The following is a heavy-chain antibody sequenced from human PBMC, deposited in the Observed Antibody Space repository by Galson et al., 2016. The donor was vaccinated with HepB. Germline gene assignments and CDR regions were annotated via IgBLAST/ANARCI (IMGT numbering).Heavy chain of an antibody. J-gene: IGHJ6*02. V-gene: IGHV3-48*01. CDR2: ISSGSNSI. CDR3: ARSVAAARYYGMDV. Sequence: SLRLSCAASGFTLSSYSMNWVRQAPGKGLEWVSYISSGSNSIYHADSVKGRFTISRDNAKNSLYLQMDSLRAEDTAVYYCARSVAAARYYGMDVWGQGTTVTVSS. CDR1: GFTLSSYS. D-gene: IGHD6-13*01.